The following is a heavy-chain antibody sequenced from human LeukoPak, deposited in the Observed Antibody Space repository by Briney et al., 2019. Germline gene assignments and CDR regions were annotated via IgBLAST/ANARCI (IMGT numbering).Heavy chain of an antibody. J-gene: IGHJ4*02. Sequence: GGSLRLSCAASGFTLSTYAMSWVRQTPGKGLEWVAATSSSDAGTYHADSVRGRFTISRDNSKNTLYLQMNSLRAEDAAVYLCAKAPVTSCRGAYCYPFDSWGQGTLVTVSS. CDR2: TSSSDAGT. CDR1: GFTLSTYA. CDR3: AKAPVTSCRGAYCYPFDS. V-gene: IGHV3-23*01. D-gene: IGHD2-21*01.